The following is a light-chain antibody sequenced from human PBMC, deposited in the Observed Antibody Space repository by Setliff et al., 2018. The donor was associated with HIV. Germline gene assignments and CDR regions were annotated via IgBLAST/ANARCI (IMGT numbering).Light chain of an antibody. CDR2: DNT. CDR1: SSNIGAGFD. J-gene: IGLJ1*01. Sequence: QSVLTQPPSVSGAPGQRVTMSCTGSSSNIGAGFDVHWYQHLPGKAPKLLIYDNTNRPSGVPDRFSGSKSGTSASLAITGLQAEDEADYYCQSYDKSLPGSSVSGTGTKVTVL. V-gene: IGLV1-40*01. CDR3: QSYDKSLPGSSV.